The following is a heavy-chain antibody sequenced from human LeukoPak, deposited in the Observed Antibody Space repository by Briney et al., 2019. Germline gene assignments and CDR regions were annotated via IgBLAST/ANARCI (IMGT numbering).Heavy chain of an antibody. Sequence: SETLSLTCAVSGGSISSGGYSWSWIRQPPGKGLEWIGYIYHSGSTYYNPSLKSRVTISVDTSKNQFSLKLSSVTAADTAVYYCARTHKLGPDYWGQGTLVTVSS. CDR3: ARTHKLGPDY. J-gene: IGHJ4*02. CDR1: GGSISSGGYS. D-gene: IGHD6-6*01. V-gene: IGHV4-30-2*01. CDR2: IYHSGST.